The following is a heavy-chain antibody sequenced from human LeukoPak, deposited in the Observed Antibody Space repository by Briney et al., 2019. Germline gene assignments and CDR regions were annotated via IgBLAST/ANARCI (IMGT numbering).Heavy chain of an antibody. Sequence: GRSLRLSCAASGFTFSSYGMHWVRQAPGKGLEWVAVISYDGSNKYYADSVKGRFTISRDNIENTVFLQMNSLSSDDTAVYFCAKEEAWEVNAFDSWGQGTLVTVSS. J-gene: IGHJ4*02. CDR1: GFTFSSYG. CDR3: AKEEAWEVNAFDS. V-gene: IGHV3-30*18. D-gene: IGHD1-26*01. CDR2: ISYDGSNK.